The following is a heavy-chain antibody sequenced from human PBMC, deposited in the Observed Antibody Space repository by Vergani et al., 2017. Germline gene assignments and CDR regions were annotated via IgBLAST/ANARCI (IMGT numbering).Heavy chain of an antibody. J-gene: IGHJ4*02. CDR1: GGPISSYY. Sequence: QVQLQESGPGLVKPSETLSLTCTVSGGPISSYYWSWIRQPAGKGLEWIGRIYTSGSTNHNPPLKSRVTMSVDTSKNQFPLKLSSVTAADTAVYYCASLRLGESHVDYWGQGTLVTVSS. CDR3: ASLRLGESHVDY. D-gene: IGHD3-16*01. CDR2: IYTSGST. V-gene: IGHV4-4*07.